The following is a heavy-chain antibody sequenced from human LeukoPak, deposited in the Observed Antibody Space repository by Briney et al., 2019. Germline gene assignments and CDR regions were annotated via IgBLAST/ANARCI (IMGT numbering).Heavy chain of an antibody. CDR3: ARSDRDSSGYYDGAFDI. J-gene: IGHJ3*02. D-gene: IGHD3-22*01. Sequence: SQTLSLTCTVSGGSISSGGYYWSWIRQHPGKGLEWIVYIYYSGSTYYNPSLKSRVTISVDTSKNQFSLKLSSVTAADTAVYYCARSDRDSSGYYDGAFDIWGQGTMVTVSS. CDR2: IYYSGST. V-gene: IGHV4-31*03. CDR1: GGSISSGGYY.